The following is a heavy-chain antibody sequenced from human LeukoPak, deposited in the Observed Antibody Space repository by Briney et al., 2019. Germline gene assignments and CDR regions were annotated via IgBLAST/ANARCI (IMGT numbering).Heavy chain of an antibody. D-gene: IGHD4-23*01. CDR2: INHSGST. V-gene: IGHV4-34*01. CDR3: ARGNRWQSFDY. CDR1: GGSFSGYY. Sequence: SETLSLTCAVYGGSFSGYYWSWISHPPGKGLEWIAEINHSGSTNYNPSLKSRVTISVDTSKHQFSLKLSSVTAADTAVYYCARGNRWQSFDYWGQGTLVTVSS. J-gene: IGHJ4*02.